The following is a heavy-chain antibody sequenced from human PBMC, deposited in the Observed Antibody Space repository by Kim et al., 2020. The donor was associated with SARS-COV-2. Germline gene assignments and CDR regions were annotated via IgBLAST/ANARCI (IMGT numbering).Heavy chain of an antibody. CDR2: IYYSGST. V-gene: IGHV4-59*01. CDR3: ARERSGYSSGWDNARGDYYYYMDV. Sequence: SETLSLTCTVSGGSISSYYWSWIRQPPGKGLEWIGYIYYSGSTNYNPSLKSRVTISVDTSKNQFSLKLSSVTAADTAVYYCARERSGYSSGWDNARGDYYYYMDVWGKGTTVTVSS. CDR1: GGSISSYY. J-gene: IGHJ6*03. D-gene: IGHD6-19*01.